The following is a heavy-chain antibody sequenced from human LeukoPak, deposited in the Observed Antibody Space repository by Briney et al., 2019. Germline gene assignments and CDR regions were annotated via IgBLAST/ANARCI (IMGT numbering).Heavy chain of an antibody. CDR1: GFNFDSSW. Sequence: GGSLRLSCAGSGFNFDSSWMHWGRQGPGEGLVWVSRINSDGSSTTYADSVKGRFTISRDNAKNTLYLQMNSLRAEDTAVYYCARDRSYYGYFDSWGQGALVTVSS. J-gene: IGHJ4*02. CDR3: ARDRSYYGYFDS. CDR2: INSDGSST. D-gene: IGHD1-26*01. V-gene: IGHV3-74*01.